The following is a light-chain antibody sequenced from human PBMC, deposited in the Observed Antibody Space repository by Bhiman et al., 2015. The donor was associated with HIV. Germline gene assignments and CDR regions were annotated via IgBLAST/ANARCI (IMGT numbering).Light chain of an antibody. CDR3: SAWDDSLNGVV. V-gene: IGLV1-47*01. CDR1: SSNIGTKY. Sequence: QSVLTQAPSASGTPGQRVTISCSGSSSNIGTKYVYWYQQLPGTAPKLLINRNNQRPSGVPDRFSGSKSGTSASLAISGLQAEDEADYYCSAWDDSLNGVVFGGGTKVTVL. CDR2: RNN. J-gene: IGLJ2*01.